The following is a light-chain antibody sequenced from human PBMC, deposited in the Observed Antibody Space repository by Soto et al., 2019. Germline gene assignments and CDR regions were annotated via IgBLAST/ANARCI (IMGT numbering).Light chain of an antibody. CDR1: SSDVGSYNR. Sequence: QSALTQPPSVSGSPGQSVTIPCTATSSDVGSYNRVSWYQQSPGTPPKLMIYEVSNRPSGVPHRFSGSKSGNTASLTISGLQAEEEADYYCSLYTSSSTVAFGGGTKLTVL. V-gene: IGLV2-18*01. J-gene: IGLJ2*01. CDR2: EVS. CDR3: SLYTSSSTVA.